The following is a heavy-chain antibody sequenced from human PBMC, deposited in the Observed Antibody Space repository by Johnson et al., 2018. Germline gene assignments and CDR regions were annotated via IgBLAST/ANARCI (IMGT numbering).Heavy chain of an antibody. V-gene: IGHV3-30*18. CDR1: GFTFSSYG. CDR3: AKGGAGDTAMVPRLYYYDSSGYYYYPEYFQH. CDR2: ISYDGSNK. J-gene: IGHJ1*01. D-gene: IGHD3-22*01. Sequence: QVQLVQSGGGVVQPGRSLRLSCAASGFTFSSYGMHWVRQAPGKGLEWVAVISYDGSNKYYADSVKGRFTISRDNSKNTLYLQMNSLRAEDTAVYYCAKGGAGDTAMVPRLYYYDSSGYYYYPEYFQHWGQGTLVTVSS.